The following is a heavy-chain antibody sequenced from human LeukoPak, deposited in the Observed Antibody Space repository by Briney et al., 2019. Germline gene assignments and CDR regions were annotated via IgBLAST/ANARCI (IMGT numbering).Heavy chain of an antibody. CDR3: ARGKYHYDSRPVAGWYFDY. D-gene: IGHD3-22*01. CDR1: GVSISSYY. V-gene: IGHV4-59*01. CDR2: IYYSGST. J-gene: IGHJ4*02. Sequence: SGTLSLTRTGSGVSISSYYWSWIRQPPRKGLEWVGDIYYSGSTNYNPSLKSRVTISVDTSKNQFSLKLSSVTAADTAVYYCARGKYHYDSRPVAGWYFDYWGQGTLVTVSS.